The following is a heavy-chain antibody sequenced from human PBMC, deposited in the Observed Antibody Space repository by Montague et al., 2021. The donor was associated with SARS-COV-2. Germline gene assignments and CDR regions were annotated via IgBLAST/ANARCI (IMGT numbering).Heavy chain of an antibody. CDR3: ARVRGNTIFGVVIISAFDI. CDR2: INHGGST. Sequence: SETLSLTCAVYGGSFSGNYWNWIRQPPGKGLEWIGEINHGGSTNYNPSLKSRLTISADTSKNQFSLKLSSVTAADTAVYYCARVRGNTIFGVVIISAFDIWGQGTMVTVSS. J-gene: IGHJ3*02. CDR1: GGSFSGNY. V-gene: IGHV4-34*01. D-gene: IGHD3-3*01.